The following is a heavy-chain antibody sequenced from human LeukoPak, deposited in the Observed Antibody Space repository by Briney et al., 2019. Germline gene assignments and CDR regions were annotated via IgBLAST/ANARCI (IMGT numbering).Heavy chain of an antibody. J-gene: IGHJ6*02. CDR2: INHSGST. D-gene: IGHD6-13*01. CDR3: ARGTGYSSSWYRIHYYYGMDV. Sequence: SETLSLTCAVYGGSFSGYYWSWIRQPPGKGLEWIGEINHSGSTNYNPSLKSRVTISVGTSKNQFSLKLSSVTAADTAVYYCARGTGYSSSWYRIHYYYGMDVWGQGTTVTVSS. CDR1: GGSFSGYY. V-gene: IGHV4-34*01.